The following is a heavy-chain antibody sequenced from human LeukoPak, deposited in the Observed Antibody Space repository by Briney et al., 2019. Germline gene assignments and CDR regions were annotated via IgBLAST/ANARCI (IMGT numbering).Heavy chain of an antibody. Sequence: ASVKVSCKASGGTFSSYAISWVRQAPGQGLEWMGGIIPIFGTANYAQKFQGRVTITADESTSTAYMELSSLRSEDTAVYYCAKDFCYDSSCYYFDYWGQGTLVTVSS. J-gene: IGHJ4*02. CDR1: GGTFSSYA. CDR2: IIPIFGTA. V-gene: IGHV1-69*13. D-gene: IGHD3-22*01. CDR3: AKDFCYDSSCYYFDY.